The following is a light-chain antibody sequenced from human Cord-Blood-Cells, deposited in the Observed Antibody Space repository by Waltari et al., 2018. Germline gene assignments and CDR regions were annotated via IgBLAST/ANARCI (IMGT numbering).Light chain of an antibody. J-gene: IGLJ1*01. CDR1: SSNIGAGYD. Sequence: QSVLTQPPSVSGAPGQRVTISCTGSSSNIGAGYDVHWYQQLPGTAPKLLIYGNGNRPSGVPYRFSGSKSGTSASLAITGLQAEDEADYYCQSYDSSFYVFGTGTKVTVL. CDR2: GNG. V-gene: IGLV1-40*01. CDR3: QSYDSSFYV.